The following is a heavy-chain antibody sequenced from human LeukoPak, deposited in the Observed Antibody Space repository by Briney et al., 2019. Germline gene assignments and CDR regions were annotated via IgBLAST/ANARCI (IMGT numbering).Heavy chain of an antibody. CDR3: ATGDDSSGYYDY. Sequence: SVKVSCKASGGTFSSYAISWVRQAPGQGLEWMGGIIPIFGTANYAQKFQGRVTITADESTSTAYMELSSLRSEDTAVYYCATGDDSSGYYDYWGQGTLVTVSS. V-gene: IGHV1-69*01. J-gene: IGHJ4*02. D-gene: IGHD3-22*01. CDR2: IIPIFGTA. CDR1: GGTFSSYA.